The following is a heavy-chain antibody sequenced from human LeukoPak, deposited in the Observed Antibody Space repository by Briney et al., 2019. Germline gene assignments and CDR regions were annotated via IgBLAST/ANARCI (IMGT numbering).Heavy chain of an antibody. CDR1: GFTFDDYA. Sequence: PGRSLRLSCAASGFTFDDYAMHWVRQAPGKGLEWVSGISWNSGSIGYADSVKGRFTISRDNAKNSLYLQMNSLRAEDTALYYCAKDSSGYYGRGAFDIWGQGTMVTVSS. V-gene: IGHV3-9*01. D-gene: IGHD3-22*01. J-gene: IGHJ3*02. CDR2: ISWNSGSI. CDR3: AKDSSGYYGRGAFDI.